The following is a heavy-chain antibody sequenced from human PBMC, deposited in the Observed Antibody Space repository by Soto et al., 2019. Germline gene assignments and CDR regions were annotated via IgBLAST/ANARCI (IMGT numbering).Heavy chain of an antibody. CDR1: GFTFSSYG. Sequence: QVQLVESGGGVVQPGRSLRLSCAASGFTFSSYGMHWVRQAPGKGLEWVAVISYDGSNKYYADSVKGRFTISRDNSKNTLYLQMNSLRAEDTAVYYCGQSTGYSSGWPWGYWGQGTLVTVSS. CDR2: ISYDGSNK. D-gene: IGHD6-19*01. V-gene: IGHV3-30*18. J-gene: IGHJ4*02. CDR3: GQSTGYSSGWPWGY.